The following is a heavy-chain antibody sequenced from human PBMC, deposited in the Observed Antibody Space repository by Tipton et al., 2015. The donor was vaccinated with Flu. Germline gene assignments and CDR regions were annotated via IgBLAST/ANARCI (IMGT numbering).Heavy chain of an antibody. J-gene: IGHJ4*02. Sequence: SGLKFTNYWMSWVRQAPGKGLEWVAHIKQDGSETYYVDSVKGRFTISRDNAKNSVYLQMNSLRVDDTAVYFCGRDMTEWGQGTLVTVSS. V-gene: IGHV3-7*01. CDR1: GLKFTNYW. CDR3: GRDMTE. CDR2: IKQDGSET. D-gene: IGHD2-21*02.